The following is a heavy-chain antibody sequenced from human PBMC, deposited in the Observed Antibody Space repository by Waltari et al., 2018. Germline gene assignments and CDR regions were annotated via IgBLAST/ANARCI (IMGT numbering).Heavy chain of an antibody. V-gene: IGHV3-30*03. J-gene: IGHJ6*02. Sequence: QVQLVESGGGVVQPGRSLRLSCAASGFTFSSYGMHWVRQAPGKRLEGVAVISYDGSNKYYADSVKGRFTISRDNSKNTLYLQMNSLRAEDTAVYYCARESYYDFWSGYYTDYYYGMDVWGQGTTVTVSS. CDR1: GFTFSSYG. CDR3: ARESYYDFWSGYYTDYYYGMDV. CDR2: ISYDGSNK. D-gene: IGHD3-3*01.